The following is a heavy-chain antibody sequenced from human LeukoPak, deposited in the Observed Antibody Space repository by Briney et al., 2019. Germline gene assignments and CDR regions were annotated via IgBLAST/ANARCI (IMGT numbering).Heavy chain of an antibody. D-gene: IGHD3-3*01. CDR3: ARAYYDFWSGYVYYFDY. V-gene: IGHV4-61*08. CDR2: IYYSGST. CDR1: GGPISSGDYY. Sequence: SSQTLSLTCTVSGGPISSGDYYWSWIRQPPGKGLEWIGYIYYSGSTNYNPSLKSRVTISVDTSKNRFSLKLSSVTAADTAVYYCARAYYDFWSGYVYYFDYWGQGTLVTVSS. J-gene: IGHJ4*02.